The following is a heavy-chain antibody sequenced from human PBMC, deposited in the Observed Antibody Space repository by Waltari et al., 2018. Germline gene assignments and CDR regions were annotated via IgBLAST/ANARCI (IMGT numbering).Heavy chain of an antibody. CDR1: GGSISSGSHY. D-gene: IGHD6-19*01. J-gene: IGHJ4*02. Sequence: QVQLQESGPGLVKPSQTLSLTCTVSGGSISSGSHYWSWTRQHAGKGLEWIGRIYTSGSTNDNPSLKSRVTISVDTSKNQFSLKLSSVTAADTAVYYCASKAGAVAGFDYWGQGTLVTVSS. CDR3: ASKAGAVAGFDY. V-gene: IGHV4-61*02. CDR2: IYTSGST.